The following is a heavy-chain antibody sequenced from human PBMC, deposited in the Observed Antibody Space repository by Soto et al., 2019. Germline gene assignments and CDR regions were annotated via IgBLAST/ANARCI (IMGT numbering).Heavy chain of an antibody. CDR2: INPNSGGT. V-gene: IGHV1-2*02. J-gene: IGHJ4*02. Sequence: ASVKVSCKASGYTFTDYYVHWVRQAPGQGLEWMGWINPNSGGTKSAQKFQGRVTMTRDTSISTAYMELSRLRSDDTAVYYCARRKGDYYDSSGYHYYFDYWGQGTLVTVS. CDR3: ARRKGDYYDSSGYHYYFDY. CDR1: GYTFTDYY. D-gene: IGHD3-22*01.